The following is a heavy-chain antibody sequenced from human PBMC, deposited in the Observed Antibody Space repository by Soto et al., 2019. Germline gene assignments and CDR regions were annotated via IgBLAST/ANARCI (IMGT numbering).Heavy chain of an antibody. V-gene: IGHV3-11*05. CDR2: ISSSSSYT. J-gene: IGHJ3*02. Sequence: GSLRLSCAASGFTFSDYYMSWIRQAPGKGLEWVSYISSSSSYTNYADSVKGRFTISRDNAKNSLYLQMNSLRAEDTAVYYCASEKVGATSVHVCEIWGQGTMVT. CDR3: ASEKVGATSVHVCEI. D-gene: IGHD1-26*01. CDR1: GFTFSDYY.